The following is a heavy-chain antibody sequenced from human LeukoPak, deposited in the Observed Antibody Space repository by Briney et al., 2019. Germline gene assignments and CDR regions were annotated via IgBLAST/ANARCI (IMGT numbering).Heavy chain of an antibody. CDR3: ARILSSSWYEYFHH. Sequence: SVTVSCTAAGGTFSTYAISWVRQAPGQGLEWMGAIIPIFGTANYAQKFQGRVTITADESTSTAYMELSSLRSEDTAVYYCARILSSSWYEYFHHWGQGTLVTVSS. V-gene: IGHV1-69*13. CDR1: GGTFSTYA. CDR2: IIPIFGTA. D-gene: IGHD6-19*01. J-gene: IGHJ1*01.